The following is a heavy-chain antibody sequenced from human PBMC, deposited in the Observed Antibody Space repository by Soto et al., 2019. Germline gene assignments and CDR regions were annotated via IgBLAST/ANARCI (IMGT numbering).Heavy chain of an antibody. CDR3: ARTERDFYGLDV. J-gene: IGHJ6*02. Sequence: EVQLVESGGGLVQPGGSLRLSCEASGFTFRNYDMHWVRQGTGKGLEWVSGISAAGDPDYADSVEGRFTISRDNAQNSFFLQMNSLRVGETAVYYCARTERDFYGLDVWGQGTTVIVSS. CDR2: ISAAGDP. V-gene: IGHV3-13*05. CDR1: GFTFRNYD.